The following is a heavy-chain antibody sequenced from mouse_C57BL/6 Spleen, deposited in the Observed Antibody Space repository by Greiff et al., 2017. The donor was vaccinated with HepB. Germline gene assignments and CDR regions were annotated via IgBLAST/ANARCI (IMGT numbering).Heavy chain of an antibody. CDR2: IDPNSGGT. CDR3: ARRGVYYDYEAWFAY. Sequence: QVQLKQPGAELVKPGASVKLSCKASGYTFTSYWMHWVKQRPGRGLEWIGRIDPNSGGTKYNEKFKSKATLTVDKPSSTAYMQLSSLTSEDSAVYYCARRGVYYDYEAWFAYWGQGTLVTVSA. J-gene: IGHJ3*01. V-gene: IGHV1-72*01. CDR1: GYTFTSYW. D-gene: IGHD2-4*01.